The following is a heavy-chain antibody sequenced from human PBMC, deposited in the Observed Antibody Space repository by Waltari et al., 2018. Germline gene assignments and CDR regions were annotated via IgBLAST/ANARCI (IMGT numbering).Heavy chain of an antibody. Sequence: QVQLVESGGGVVQPGRSLRLSCAASGFTFSSYAMHWVRQAPGKGLEWVAVISDDGSNKYYADSVKGRFTSSRDNSKNTLYLQMNSLRAEDTAVYYCARGGYLRYAFDIWGQGTMVTVSS. D-gene: IGHD4-17*01. V-gene: IGHV3-30-3*01. CDR2: ISDDGSNK. J-gene: IGHJ3*02. CDR3: ARGGYLRYAFDI. CDR1: GFTFSSYA.